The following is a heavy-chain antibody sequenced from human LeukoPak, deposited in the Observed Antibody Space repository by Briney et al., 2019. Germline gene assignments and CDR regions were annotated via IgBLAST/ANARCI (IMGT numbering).Heavy chain of an antibody. V-gene: IGHV4-39*01. Sequence: SETLSLTCTVSGGSISSYYWGWIRQPPGKGLEWIGSIYYDGNTYYNPSLKSRVTISVDTSKNQFSLNLNSVTAADTAVYYCARRTSPYAFNIWGQGTMVTVSS. D-gene: IGHD1-7*01. J-gene: IGHJ3*02. CDR3: ARRTSPYAFNI. CDR2: IYYDGNT. CDR1: GGSISSYY.